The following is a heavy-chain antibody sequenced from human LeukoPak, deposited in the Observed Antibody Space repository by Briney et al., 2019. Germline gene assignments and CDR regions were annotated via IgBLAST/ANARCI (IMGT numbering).Heavy chain of an antibody. CDR3: ARDPFCSSSTGCYFEDWFDH. CDR2: ITWNGDKT. J-gene: IGHJ5*02. CDR1: GFNFDDYD. V-gene: IGHV3-20*04. D-gene: IGHD2-2*01. Sequence: GGSLRLSCAASGFNFDDYDMSWVRQVPGKGLEWVSGITWNGDKTGYADSVRGRFAISRDNTKKSLYLQMSSLRAEDTALYYCARDPFCSSSTGCYFEDWFDHWGPGTLVTVSS.